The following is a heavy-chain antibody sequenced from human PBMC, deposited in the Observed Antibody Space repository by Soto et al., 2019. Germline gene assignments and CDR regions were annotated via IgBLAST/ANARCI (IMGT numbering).Heavy chain of an antibody. J-gene: IGHJ6*02. D-gene: IGHD3-10*01. CDR3: ARYGVTMVRVPGYYYYYGMDV. CDR1: GGTFSSYA. V-gene: IGHV1-69*01. CDR2: IIPIFGTA. Sequence: QVQLVQSGAEVKKPGSSVKVSCKASGGTFSSYAISWVRQAPGQGLEWMGGIIPIFGTANYAQKFQGRVTITADESTSTAYMELSSLRSEDTAVYYCARYGVTMVRVPGYYYYYGMDVWGQGTTVTVSS.